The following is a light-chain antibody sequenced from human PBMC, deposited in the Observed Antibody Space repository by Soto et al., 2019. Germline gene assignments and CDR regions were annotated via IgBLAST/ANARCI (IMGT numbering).Light chain of an antibody. Sequence: DIQMTQSPSSLSASVGDRVTVTCQASQGISNYLNWYQQKPGKAPKLLIYDASNLETGVPSRFSGSGSGTDFTFTISSLQPEDIATYYCQQYHSLPLIFGGGTKVEIK. J-gene: IGKJ4*01. CDR3: QQYHSLPLI. CDR1: QGISNY. CDR2: DAS. V-gene: IGKV1-33*01.